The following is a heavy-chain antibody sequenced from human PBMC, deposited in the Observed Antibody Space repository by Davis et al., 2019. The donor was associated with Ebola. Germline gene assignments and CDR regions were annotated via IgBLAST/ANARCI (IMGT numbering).Heavy chain of an antibody. Sequence: SETLSLTCAVSGGSISSGGYSWSWIRQPPGKGLEWIGYIYHSGSTYHNPSLKSRVTISVDRSKNQFSLKLSSVTAADTAVYYCARRALYYDILTGYGSDNWFDPWGQGTLVTVSS. CDR3: ARRALYYDILTGYGSDNWFDP. V-gene: IGHV4-30-2*01. CDR1: GGSISSGGYS. D-gene: IGHD3-9*01. J-gene: IGHJ5*02. CDR2: IYHSGST.